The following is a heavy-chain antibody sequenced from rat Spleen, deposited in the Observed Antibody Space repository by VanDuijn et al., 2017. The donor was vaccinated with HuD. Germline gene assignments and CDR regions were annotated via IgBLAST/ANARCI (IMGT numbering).Heavy chain of an antibody. D-gene: IGHD4-5*01. CDR2: ISPSGGST. CDR1: GFTFSNYG. CDR3: ARHGRGKTTYYYVMDA. J-gene: IGHJ4*01. Sequence: EVQLVESGGGSVQPGRSLKLSCAASGFTFSNYGMAWVRQAPTKGLEWVATISPSGGSTFYRDSVRARFTISRDNAKSTLYLQVDSLKSEDTATYYGARHGRGKTTYYYVMDAWGQGASVTVSS. V-gene: IGHV5-29*01.